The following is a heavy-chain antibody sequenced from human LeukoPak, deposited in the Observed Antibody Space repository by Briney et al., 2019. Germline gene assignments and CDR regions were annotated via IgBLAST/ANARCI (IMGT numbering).Heavy chain of an antibody. CDR2: IIPILGIA. Sequence: SVKVSCKASGGTFSSYAISWVRRAPGQGLEWMGRIIPILGIANYAQKFQGRVRITADKSTSTAYMELSSLRSEDTAVYYCARDGVVTGGGWFDPWGQGTLVTVSS. CDR1: GGTFSSYA. CDR3: ARDGVVTGGGWFDP. J-gene: IGHJ5*02. V-gene: IGHV1-69*04. D-gene: IGHD2-21*02.